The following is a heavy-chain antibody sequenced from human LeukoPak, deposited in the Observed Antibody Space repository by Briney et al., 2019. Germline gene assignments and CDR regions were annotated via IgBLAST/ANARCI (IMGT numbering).Heavy chain of an antibody. V-gene: IGHV3-21*01. CDR1: GFTVSSYS. Sequence: GGSLRLSCAASGFTVSSYSMNWVRQAPGKGLEWLSSIGRTGAYIFYADSVKGRFTISRDNAKNSLYLQMNSLRAEDTAVYYCARDRWELLRSVDYWGQGTLVTVSS. D-gene: IGHD2-15*01. CDR2: IGRTGAYI. J-gene: IGHJ4*02. CDR3: ARDRWELLRSVDY.